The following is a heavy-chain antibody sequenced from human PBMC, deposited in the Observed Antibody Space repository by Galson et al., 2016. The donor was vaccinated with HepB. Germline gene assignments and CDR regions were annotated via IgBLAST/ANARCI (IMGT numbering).Heavy chain of an antibody. J-gene: IGHJ4*02. V-gene: IGHV1-46*01. CDR2: INPYDGRP. Sequence: SVKVSCKASGYTFTRFYLHWVRQAPGQGLESMGRINPYDGRPRYSQKFQGRVTMTSDTSTNTVYMELKSLRCEETAVYYCASQRVYGRLTSDWGQGTLVTVSS. D-gene: IGHD6-13*01. CDR3: ASQRVYGRLTSD. CDR1: GYTFTRFY.